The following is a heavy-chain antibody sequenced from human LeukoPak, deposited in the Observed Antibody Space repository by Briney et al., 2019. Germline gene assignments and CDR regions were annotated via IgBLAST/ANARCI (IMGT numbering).Heavy chain of an antibody. J-gene: IGHJ4*02. CDR3: ARGLPAAVEPTDY. D-gene: IGHD2-2*01. CDR2: INPSGGTT. V-gene: IGHV1-46*01. Sequence: ASVKVSCKASGYILTSHYMHWVRQAPGQGLEWMGVINPSGGTTTYTQTFQGRVTMTRDTSTSTVYMELSSLRSEDTAVYYCARGLPAAVEPTDYWGQGTLVTVSS. CDR1: GYILTSHY.